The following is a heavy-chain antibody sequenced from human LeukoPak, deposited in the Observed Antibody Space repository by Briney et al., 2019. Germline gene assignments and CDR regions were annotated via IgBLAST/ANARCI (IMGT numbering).Heavy chain of an antibody. Sequence: GGSLRLSCAASGFTFNIYAMTWVRQAPGKGLELVSLITGNGVNTYDADAVKGRFTISRDNSKNTLYLQMNSLRAEDTAVYYCARDWYGGSGAFDIWGQGTMVTVSS. CDR3: ARDWYGGSGAFDI. D-gene: IGHD3-10*01. CDR1: GFTFNIYA. V-gene: IGHV3-23*01. CDR2: ITGNGVNT. J-gene: IGHJ3*02.